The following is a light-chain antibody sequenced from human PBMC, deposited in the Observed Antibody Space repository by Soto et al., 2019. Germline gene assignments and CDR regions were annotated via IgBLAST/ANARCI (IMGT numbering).Light chain of an antibody. CDR3: QQRTNWPSST. J-gene: IGKJ5*01. V-gene: IGKV3-11*01. CDR1: QSVRTY. CDR2: DAS. Sequence: EVVLTQSPATLSLSPGERATLSCRASQSVRTYLAWYQQKPGQVPRLLIHDASSMATGIPARFSGSGSGTDFTLTISSLEPEDFAVYYCQQRTNWPSSTFGQGTRLEIK.